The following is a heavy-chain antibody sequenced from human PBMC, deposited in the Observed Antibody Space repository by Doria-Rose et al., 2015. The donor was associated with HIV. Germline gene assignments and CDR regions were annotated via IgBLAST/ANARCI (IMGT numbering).Heavy chain of an antibody. CDR3: ARDSDRAFDY. CDR1: GFTFSIYG. V-gene: IGHV3-33*01. J-gene: IGHJ4*02. D-gene: IGHD5-18*01. Sequence: QVQLVQSGGGVVQPGTSLRLSCTASGFTFSIYGMHWVRQAPGKGLEWVAVIWYDGSNKHYADSVKGRFTISRDNSKNTPYLQMNSLRAEDTAVYYCARDSDRAFDYWGQGTLVTVSS. CDR2: IWYDGSNK.